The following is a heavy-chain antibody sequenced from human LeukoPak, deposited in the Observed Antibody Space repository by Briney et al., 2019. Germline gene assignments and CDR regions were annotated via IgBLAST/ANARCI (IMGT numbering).Heavy chain of an antibody. J-gene: IGHJ4*02. D-gene: IGHD5-18*01. CDR3: AKLGDTAMVDDY. Sequence: PGRSLRLSCSASGFTFDDYAMHWVRQAPGKGLEWVSGISWNSGSIGYADSVKGRFTISRDNAKNSLYLQMNSLRAEDTALYYCAKLGDTAMVDDYWGQGTLVTVSS. V-gene: IGHV3-9*01. CDR2: ISWNSGSI. CDR1: GFTFDDYA.